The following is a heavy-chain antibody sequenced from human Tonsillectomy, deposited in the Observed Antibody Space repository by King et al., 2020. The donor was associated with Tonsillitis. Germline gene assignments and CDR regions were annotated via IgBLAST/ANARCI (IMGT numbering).Heavy chain of an antibody. D-gene: IGHD2-2*02. CDR1: GGSISSYY. J-gene: IGHJ3*02. V-gene: IGHV4-4*07. CDR2: VYTSVST. CDR3: ARGGLSAIAVSDSFDI. Sequence: VQLQESGPGLVKPSETLSLTCTVSGGSISSYYWSWIRQPAGKGLEWIGRVYTSVSTNYNPSLKSRVSMSVDTSKNQFSLRLNSVTAADTAVYYCARGGLSAIAVSDSFDIWGQGTMVTVSS.